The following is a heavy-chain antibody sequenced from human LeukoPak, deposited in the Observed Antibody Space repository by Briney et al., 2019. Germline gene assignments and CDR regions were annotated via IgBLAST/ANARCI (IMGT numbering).Heavy chain of an antibody. D-gene: IGHD3-22*01. J-gene: IGHJ4*02. CDR3: AKRGVVIRVILVGFHKEANYFDS. CDR1: GITLSNYG. CDR2: ISDSGGRT. V-gene: IGHV3-23*01. Sequence: PGGSLRLSCAVSGITLSNYGMSWVRQAPGKELEWVAGISDSGGRTNYADSVKGRFTISRDNPKNTLYLQMNSLRVEDTAVYFCAKRGVVIRVILVGFHKEANYFDSWGQGALVTVSS.